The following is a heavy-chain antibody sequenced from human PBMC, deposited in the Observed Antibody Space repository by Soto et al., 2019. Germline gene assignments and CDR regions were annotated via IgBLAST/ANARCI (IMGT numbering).Heavy chain of an antibody. CDR3: ARHDSSGYYYYFDY. J-gene: IGHJ4*02. Sequence: ASVKVFCKASGYTFTSYGISWVRQAPGQGLEWMGWISAYNGNTNYAQKLQGRVTMTTDTSTSTAYMELRSLRSDDTAVYYCARHDSSGYYYYFDYWGQGTLVTVSS. V-gene: IGHV1-18*01. CDR1: GYTFTSYG. D-gene: IGHD3-22*01. CDR2: ISAYNGNT.